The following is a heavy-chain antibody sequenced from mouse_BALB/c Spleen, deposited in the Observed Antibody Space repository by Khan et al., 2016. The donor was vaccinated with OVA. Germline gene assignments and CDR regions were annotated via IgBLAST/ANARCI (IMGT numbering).Heavy chain of an antibody. D-gene: IGHD2-10*02. CDR1: GYTFTSYY. Sequence: QVQLQQSGPELVKPGASVRISCKASGYTFTSYYIHWVKQRPGQGLEWIGWIFPGNVNSNYNERFKGKATLTADKSSSTAYMQLSSLTSEDSAVYFCARAGYGSLAYWGQGTLVTVSA. CDR3: ARAGYGSLAY. J-gene: IGHJ3*01. V-gene: IGHV1S56*01. CDR2: IFPGNVNS.